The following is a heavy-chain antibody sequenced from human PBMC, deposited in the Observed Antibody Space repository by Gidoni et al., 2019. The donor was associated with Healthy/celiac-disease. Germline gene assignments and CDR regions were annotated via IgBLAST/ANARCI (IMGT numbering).Heavy chain of an antibody. Sequence: QVQLQQWGAGLLKPSETLSLTCAVYGGSFSGYYWSWIRQPPGKGLEWIGEINHSGSTNYNPSLKSRVTISVDTSKNQFSLKLSSVTAADTAVYYCARGRGYWTTVTPTPGHYFDYWGQGTLVTVSS. CDR2: INHSGST. V-gene: IGHV4-34*01. CDR3: ARGRGYWTTVTPTPGHYFDY. J-gene: IGHJ4*02. D-gene: IGHD4-17*01. CDR1: GGSFSGYY.